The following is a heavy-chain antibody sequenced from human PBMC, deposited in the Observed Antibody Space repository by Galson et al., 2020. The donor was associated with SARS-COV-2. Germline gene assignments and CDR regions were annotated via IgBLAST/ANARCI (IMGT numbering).Heavy chain of an antibody. Sequence: GGSLRLSCAASGFTFSSYGMHWVRQAPGKGLEWVADIWYDGSNKYYADSVKGRFTISRDNSKNTLYLQMNSLRAEDTAVYYCARDLPSMDSSGYYRPPIGLDYWGQGTLVTVSS. V-gene: IGHV3-33*01. D-gene: IGHD3-22*01. CDR2: IWYDGSNK. CDR1: GFTFSSYG. CDR3: ARDLPSMDSSGYYRPPIGLDY. J-gene: IGHJ4*02.